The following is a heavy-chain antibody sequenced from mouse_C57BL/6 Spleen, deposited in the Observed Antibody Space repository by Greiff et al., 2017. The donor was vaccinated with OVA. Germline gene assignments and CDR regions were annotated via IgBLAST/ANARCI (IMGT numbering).Heavy chain of an antibody. V-gene: IGHV1-82*01. CDR3: ARSGDYGGYFDY. D-gene: IGHD2-4*01. CDR1: GYAFSSSW. CDR2: IYPGDGDT. Sequence: VQLQQSGPELVKPGASVKISCKASGYAFSSSWMNWVKQRPGKGLEWIGRIYPGDGDTNYNGKFKGKATLTADKSSSTAYMQLSSLTSEDSAVYFCARSGDYGGYFDYWGQGTTLTVSS. J-gene: IGHJ2*01.